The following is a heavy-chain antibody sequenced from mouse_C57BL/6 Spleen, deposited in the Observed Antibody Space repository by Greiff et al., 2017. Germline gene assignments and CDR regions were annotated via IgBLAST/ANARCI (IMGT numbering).Heavy chain of an antibody. CDR2: IRLKSDNYAT. CDR3: SWSYYAMDY. J-gene: IGHJ4*01. Sequence: EVKLMESGGGLVQPGGSMKLSCVASGFTFSNYWMNWVRQSPEKGLEWVAQIRLKSDNYATHYAESVKGRFTISRDDSKSSVYLQMNNLRAEDTGIYYCSWSYYAMDYWGQGTSVTVSS. V-gene: IGHV6-3*01. CDR1: GFTFSNYW.